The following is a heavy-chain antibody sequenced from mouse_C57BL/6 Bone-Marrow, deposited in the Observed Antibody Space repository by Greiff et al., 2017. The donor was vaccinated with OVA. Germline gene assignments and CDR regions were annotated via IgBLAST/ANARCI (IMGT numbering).Heavy chain of an antibody. J-gene: IGHJ2*01. Sequence: QVQLQQSGPELVKPGASVKISCKASGYTFTDYYINWVKQRPGQGLEWIGWIYPGSGNTYYNEKFKGKATLTADKSSSTAYMELRSLTSEDSAVYFCARLAPSRFDYWGQGTTLTVSS. CDR1: GYTFTDYY. CDR2: IYPGSGNT. CDR3: ARLAPSRFDY. V-gene: IGHV1-84*01.